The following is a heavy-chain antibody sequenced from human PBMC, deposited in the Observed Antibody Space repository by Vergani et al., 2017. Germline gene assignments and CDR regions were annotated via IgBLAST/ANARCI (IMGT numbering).Heavy chain of an antibody. CDR2: IIPILGIA. CDR1: GGTFSSYA. Sequence: QVQLVQSGAEVKKPGSSVKVSCKASGGTFSSYAISWVRQAPGQGLEWMGRIIPILGIANYAQKFQGRVTITADKSTSTAYMELSSLRSEDTAVYYCARAISQWELPNGMDVWGQGTTVTVSS. J-gene: IGHJ6*02. CDR3: ARAISQWELPNGMDV. V-gene: IGHV1-69*09. D-gene: IGHD1-26*01.